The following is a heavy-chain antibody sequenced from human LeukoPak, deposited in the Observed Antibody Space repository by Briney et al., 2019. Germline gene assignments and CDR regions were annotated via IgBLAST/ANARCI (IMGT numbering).Heavy chain of an antibody. D-gene: IGHD3-3*01. V-gene: IGHV4-38-2*02. CDR3: ATGWSGYYWTT. CDR1: GYSISSGYY. Sequence: SETLSLTCSVSGYSISSGYYWGWIRQPPGKGLEWIGSIYHSGSTYYNTSLKSRVTISVDTSKNQFSLKLNSVTAADTAVYYCATGWSGYYWTTWGQGTLVAVSP. J-gene: IGHJ5*02. CDR2: IYHSGST.